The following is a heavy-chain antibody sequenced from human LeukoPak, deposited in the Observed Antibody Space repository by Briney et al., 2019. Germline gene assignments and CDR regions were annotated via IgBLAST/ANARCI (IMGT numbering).Heavy chain of an antibody. J-gene: IGHJ4*02. CDR3: ARVYGSGAPVRDFDY. CDR2: VYHSGIS. D-gene: IGHD3-10*01. V-gene: IGHV4-31*03. Sequence: SQTLSLTCFVSGDSVSSGGYYWSWVRQHPGKGLEWIGYVYHSGISYYNASLERRVTISIDTSKNQFSLNLTSVTAADTAVYYCARVYGSGAPVRDFDYWGQGTLVTVSS. CDR1: GDSVSSGGYY.